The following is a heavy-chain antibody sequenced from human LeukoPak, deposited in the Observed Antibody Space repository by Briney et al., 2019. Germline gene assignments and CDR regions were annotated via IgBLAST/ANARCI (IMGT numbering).Heavy chain of an antibody. J-gene: IGHJ5*02. D-gene: IGHD3-22*01. CDR2: IIPILGIA. CDR1: GGTLSSYA. CDR3: ARSDYYDSSGYPTRWFDP. V-gene: IGHV1-69*04. Sequence: SVKVSCKASGGTLSSYAISWVRQAPGQGLEWMGRIIPILGIANYAQKFQGRVTITADKSTSTAYMELSSLRSEDTAVYYCARSDYYDSSGYPTRWFDPWGQGTLVTVSS.